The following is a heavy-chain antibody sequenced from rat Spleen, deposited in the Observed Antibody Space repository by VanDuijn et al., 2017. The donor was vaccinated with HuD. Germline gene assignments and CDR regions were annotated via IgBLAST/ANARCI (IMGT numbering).Heavy chain of an antibody. CDR2: ISSGGNT. J-gene: IGHJ2*01. Sequence: QVQLKESGPGLVQPSQTLSLTCTVSGFSLTSDGVSWVRQPPGKGLEWIAAISSGGNTYDNSALKSRLSISRDTSKSQVFLKMNSLKTEGTAIYFCTKEGYPGITYYFDYWGQGVMVTVST. V-gene: IGHV2S12*01. CDR1: GFSLTSDG. CDR3: TKEGYPGITYYFDY. D-gene: IGHD1-4*01.